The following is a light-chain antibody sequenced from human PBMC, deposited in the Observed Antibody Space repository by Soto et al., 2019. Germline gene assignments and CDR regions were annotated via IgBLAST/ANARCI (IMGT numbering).Light chain of an antibody. CDR1: QSVSNK. Sequence: EIVLTQSPATLSVSPGETVSLSCRASQSVSNKLAWFQQKPGQAPRLLMSATSTRATGIPARFSGSGSGTEFTLTVSNLQSEDFALYFCHQYDYWPFTFGGGTKVDMK. J-gene: IGKJ4*01. CDR3: HQYDYWPFT. CDR2: ATS. V-gene: IGKV3D-15*01.